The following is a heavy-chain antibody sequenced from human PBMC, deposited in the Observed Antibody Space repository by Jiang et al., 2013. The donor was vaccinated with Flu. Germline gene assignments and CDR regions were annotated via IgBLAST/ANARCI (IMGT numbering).Heavy chain of an antibody. J-gene: IGHJ3*02. V-gene: IGHV4-59*13. CDR3: SRWYNWNDGAFDI. CDR1: GDSIDRFY. D-gene: IGHD1-20*01. CDR2: IYWSGST. Sequence: GSGLVKPSETLSLTCTVSGDSIDRFYWNWIRQSPGKGLEWIGYIYWSGSTSYNPSLKSRVAISVDTSNNQFFLKLTSVTAADTAVYYCSRWYNWNDGAFDIVGPGDKWSLSLQ.